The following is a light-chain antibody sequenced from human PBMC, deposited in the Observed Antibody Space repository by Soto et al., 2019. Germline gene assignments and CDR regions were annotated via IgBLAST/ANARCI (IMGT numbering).Light chain of an antibody. CDR1: QSFSSSY. J-gene: IGKJ5*01. CDR3: QQYGGSPIT. Sequence: EIVLTQSPGTLSLSPGERATLSCRASQSFSSSYLAWYQQKPGQAPRLLIYGASSRATGIPDRFSGSGSATDFTLTISRLEPEDFAVFYCQQYGGSPITFGQGTRLEI. CDR2: GAS. V-gene: IGKV3-20*01.